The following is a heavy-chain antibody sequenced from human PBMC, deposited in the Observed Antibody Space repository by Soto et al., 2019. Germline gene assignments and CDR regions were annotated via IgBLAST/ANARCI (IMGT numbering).Heavy chain of an antibody. CDR3: AKDRDAILTGSNWFDP. Sequence: QVQLVESGGGVVQPGRSLRLSCAASGFTFSSFGMHWVRQAPGKGLEWVAVILYDGTNKYYAASVKGRFTISRDNSKNTLYLQMNSLRAEDTAVYYGAKDRDAILTGSNWFDPWGQGTLVTVSS. CDR1: GFTFSSFG. D-gene: IGHD3-9*01. J-gene: IGHJ5*02. CDR2: ILYDGTNK. V-gene: IGHV3-30*18.